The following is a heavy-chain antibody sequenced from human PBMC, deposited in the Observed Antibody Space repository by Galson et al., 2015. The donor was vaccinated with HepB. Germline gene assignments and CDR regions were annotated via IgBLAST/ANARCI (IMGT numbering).Heavy chain of an antibody. CDR1: GGTFSSYA. V-gene: IGHV1-69*13. Sequence: SVKVSCKASGGTFSSYAISWVRQAPGQGLEWMGGIIPIFGTANCAQKFQGRVTITADESTSTAYMELSSLRSEDTAVYYCASNYYDSSGYYYGYFQHWGQGTLVTVSS. J-gene: IGHJ1*01. CDR3: ASNYYDSSGYYYGYFQH. D-gene: IGHD3-22*01. CDR2: IIPIFGTA.